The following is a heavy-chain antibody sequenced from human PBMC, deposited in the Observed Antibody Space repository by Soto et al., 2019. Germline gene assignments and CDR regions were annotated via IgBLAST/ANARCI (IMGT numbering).Heavy chain of an antibody. CDR2: IIPIFGTA. CDR1: GGTFSSYA. CDR3: GRFGSSQPSAMVGAFDI. V-gene: IGHV1-69*13. J-gene: IGHJ3*02. Sequence: ASVKVSCKASGGTFSSYAITWVRQAPGQGLEWMGGIIPIFGTANYAQKFQGRVTITADESTSTAYMELSSLRSEDTAVYYCGRFGSSQPSAMVGAFDIWGRGTMVTVSS. D-gene: IGHD3-10*01.